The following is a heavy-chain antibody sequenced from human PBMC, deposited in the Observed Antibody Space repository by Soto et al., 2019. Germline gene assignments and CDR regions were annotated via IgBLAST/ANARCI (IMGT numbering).Heavy chain of an antibody. CDR3: VKEKKQQLVLDY. CDR1: GFTFSSHA. CDR2: ISSNGGST. V-gene: IGHV3-64D*06. J-gene: IGHJ4*02. D-gene: IGHD6-13*01. Sequence: LRLSCSASGFTFSSHAMHWVRQAPGKGLEYVSAISSNGGSTYYADSVKGRFTISRDNSKNTLYLQMSSLRAEDTAVYYCVKEKKQQLVLDYWGQGTLVTVSS.